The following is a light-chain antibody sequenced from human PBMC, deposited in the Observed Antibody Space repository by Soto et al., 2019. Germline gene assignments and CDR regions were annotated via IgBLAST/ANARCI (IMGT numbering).Light chain of an antibody. J-gene: IGKJ2*01. CDR3: QQYGSSALYT. V-gene: IGKV3-20*01. CDR1: QSXXXXX. CDR2: GAS. Sequence: EIVLTQSPGTLSLSPGERATLSCRASQSXXXXXXAWYQQKPGQAPRLLIYGASARATGIPDRFSGSGSGXXXXXXXSXXEPXXSAVYYCQQYGSSALYTFGQGTKLEIK.